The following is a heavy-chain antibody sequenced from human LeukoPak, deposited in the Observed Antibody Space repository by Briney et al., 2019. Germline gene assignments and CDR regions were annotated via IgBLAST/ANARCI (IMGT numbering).Heavy chain of an antibody. J-gene: IGHJ4*02. CDR2: IYTSGST. CDR3: AKVAEGSGRYFPHS. V-gene: IGHV4-4*07. Sequence: SETLSLTCTVSGDSINTNYWTWIRQPAGKRLEWIGRIYTSGSTNYNPSLKSRVTMSVDTSKNQFSLKLRSVTAADTAVYYCAKVAEGSGRYFPHSWGQGTLVNVSS. D-gene: IGHD3-10*01. CDR1: GDSINTNY.